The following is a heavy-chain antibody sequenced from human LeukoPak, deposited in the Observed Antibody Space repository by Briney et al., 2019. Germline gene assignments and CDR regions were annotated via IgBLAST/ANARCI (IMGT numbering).Heavy chain of an antibody. V-gene: IGHV1-2*02. CDR2: INPNSGGT. J-gene: IGHJ3*01. Sequence: ASVKVSCKASGYPFTNYIIHWMRQAPGQGLEWMGFINPNSGGTNYAQRFRGRVTMTGDTSITTAYMELSGLTSDGTALYFCARPSFLKHAFDVWGQGTMLIVSS. CDR1: GYPFTNYI. D-gene: IGHD2/OR15-2a*01. CDR3: ARPSFLKHAFDV.